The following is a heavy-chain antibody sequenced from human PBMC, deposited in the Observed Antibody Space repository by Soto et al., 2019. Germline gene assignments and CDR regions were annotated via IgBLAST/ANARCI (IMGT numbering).Heavy chain of an antibody. CDR3: ARQPLGSSSWYFVY. D-gene: IGHD6-13*01. V-gene: IGHV4-39*01. Sequence: QLQLQESGPGLVKPSETLSLTCTVSGGSISSSSYYWGWIRQPPGKGLEWIGSIYYSGSTYYNPSLQSRVTISVDPSKNQFSLKLSSVTAADTAVYYCARQPLGSSSWYFVYWGQGTLVTVSS. CDR2: IYYSGST. CDR1: GGSISSSSYY. J-gene: IGHJ4*02.